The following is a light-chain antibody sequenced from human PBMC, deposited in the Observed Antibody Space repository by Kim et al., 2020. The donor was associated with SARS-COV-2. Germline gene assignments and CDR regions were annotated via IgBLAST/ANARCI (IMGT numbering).Light chain of an antibody. CDR1: SSDIGGYDY. V-gene: IGLV2-8*01. Sequence: QSALTQPPSASGSPGQSVTISCTGTSSDIGGYDYVSWFQQYPGKAPKLMLYEINKRPSGVPDRFSGSKSGNTASLTVSGLQAEDEADYYCNSYAGSNNIVFGGESTMTVL. CDR2: EIN. CDR3: NSYAGSNNIV. J-gene: IGLJ3*02.